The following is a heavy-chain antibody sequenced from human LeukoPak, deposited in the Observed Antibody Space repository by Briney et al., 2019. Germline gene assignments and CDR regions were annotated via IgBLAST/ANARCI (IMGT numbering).Heavy chain of an antibody. J-gene: IGHJ5*02. CDR3: ARHLSYGWFDP. CDR1: GGSISSYY. D-gene: IGHD1-26*01. CDR2: IYYSGST. Sequence: PSETLSLTCTVSGGSISSYYWSWIRQPPGKGLEWIGYIYYSGSTNYNPSLKSRVTISVDMSKNQFSLKLSSVTAADTAVYYCARHLSYGWFDPWGQGTLVTVSS. V-gene: IGHV4-59*08.